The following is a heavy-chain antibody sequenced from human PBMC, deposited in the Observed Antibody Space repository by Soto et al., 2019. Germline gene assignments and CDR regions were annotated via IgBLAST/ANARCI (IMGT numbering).Heavy chain of an antibody. D-gene: IGHD6-19*01. V-gene: IGHV4-4*02. Sequence: QMQLQESGTRLVKPSETLSLTCAVSSASISSEQRWSWVRQPPGKGLEWIGEIHHSGSTNNNPSLKSRVTMSVDKSKNQFSLNLSSVTAADTAVYYCARSFGWYAIDQWGQGTLVTVSS. J-gene: IGHJ4*02. CDR1: SASISSEQR. CDR2: IHHSGST. CDR3: ARSFGWYAIDQ.